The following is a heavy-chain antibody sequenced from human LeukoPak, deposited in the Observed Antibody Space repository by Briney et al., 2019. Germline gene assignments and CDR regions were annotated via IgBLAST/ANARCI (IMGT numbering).Heavy chain of an antibody. Sequence: SETLSLTCIVSADSISGYYWSWIRQPPGKGLEWIGYIYYSGSTNYNPSLKSRVTISVDTSKNQFSLKLSSVTAADTAVYYCARAYSSSWYGPYYFDYWGQGTLVTVSS. CDR3: ARAYSSSWYGPYYFDY. D-gene: IGHD6-13*01. J-gene: IGHJ4*02. CDR1: ADSISGYY. V-gene: IGHV4-59*01. CDR2: IYYSGST.